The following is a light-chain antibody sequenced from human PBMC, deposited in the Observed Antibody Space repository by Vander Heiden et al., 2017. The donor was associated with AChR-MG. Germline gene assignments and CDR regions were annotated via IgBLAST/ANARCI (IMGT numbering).Light chain of an antibody. CDR2: NNS. Sequence: QAGLTQPPSLSEGLRQTATLTCTRHNNNIGDQGAVCLQQLQGPPPRLLSYNNSSRPSGISERFSASRSANTASLTITGLQPEDEADYYCSSWDSRLRARLFGGGTKLTVL. CDR3: SSWDSRLRARL. V-gene: IGLV10-54*04. J-gene: IGLJ2*01. CDR1: NNNIGDQG.